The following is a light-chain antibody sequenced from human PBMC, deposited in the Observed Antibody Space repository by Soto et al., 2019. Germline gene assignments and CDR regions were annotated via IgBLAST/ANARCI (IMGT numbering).Light chain of an antibody. CDR2: DAS. CDR3: QQYDNLSLT. Sequence: DIQMTQSPSSLSASVGDRVTITCQASQDISNYLNWYQQKPGKAPKLLIYDASNFETGVPSRFSGSGSGTGFTFTISSLQPEDIATYYCQQYDNLSLTFGGGTKVEIK. J-gene: IGKJ4*01. CDR1: QDISNY. V-gene: IGKV1-33*01.